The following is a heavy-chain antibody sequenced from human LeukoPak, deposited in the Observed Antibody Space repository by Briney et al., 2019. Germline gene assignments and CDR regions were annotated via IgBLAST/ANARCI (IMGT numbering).Heavy chain of an antibody. CDR1: GDSISSTIHY. J-gene: IGHJ3*02. V-gene: IGHV4-39*07. CDR3: ATYIPIIRGGYDAFDI. Sequence: PSETLSLTCTVSGDSISSTIHYWGWIRQPPGKGLEWIGSIYYSGTTYYSPSLKSRVTISVDTSKNQISLRLNSVTAADTAVYFCATYIPIIRGGYDAFDIWGQGTTVIVSS. CDR2: IYYSGTT. D-gene: IGHD1-14*01.